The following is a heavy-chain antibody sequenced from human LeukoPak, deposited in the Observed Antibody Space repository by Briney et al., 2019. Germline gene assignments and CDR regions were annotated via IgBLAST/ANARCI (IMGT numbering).Heavy chain of an antibody. CDR2: IKSKTDGETT. CDR1: GFTFTNAW. CDR3: TTDLGTYYHGSQRLIPIDY. J-gene: IGHJ4*02. D-gene: IGHD3-10*01. Sequence: GGSLRLSCVDSGFTFTNAWMSWVRQAPGKGLEWIGRIKSKTDGETTNYAEPVRGGFTISRDDSKSAVYLQMNSLKIEDTAVYYCTTDLGTYYHGSQRLIPIDYWGQGTLVTVSS. V-gene: IGHV3-15*01.